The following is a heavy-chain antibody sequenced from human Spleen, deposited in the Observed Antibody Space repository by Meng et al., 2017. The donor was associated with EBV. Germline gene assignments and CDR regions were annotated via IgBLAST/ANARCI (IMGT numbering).Heavy chain of an antibody. D-gene: IGHD2-8*02. CDR1: GGTFSSYA. J-gene: IGHJ4*02. V-gene: IGHV1-69*18. CDR3: ARNMAVYTSLARFDY. Sequence: QVELVQSGAEVKKPGSSVKVSCKVSGGTFSSYAINWVRQAPGLGLDWMGSIIPILDSTNLAQKFQGRVTITADESTSTAYMELTNLRSEDTAVYYCARNMAVYTSLARFDYWGQGTLVTVSS. CDR2: IIPILDST.